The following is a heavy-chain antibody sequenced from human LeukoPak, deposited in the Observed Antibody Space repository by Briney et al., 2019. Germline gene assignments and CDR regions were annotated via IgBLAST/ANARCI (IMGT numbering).Heavy chain of an antibody. D-gene: IGHD7-27*01. CDR1: GFTFSSYG. CDR2: IVGDAGRT. V-gene: IGHV3-23*01. CDR3: VQDWAWGAFAY. Sequence: GGTLRLSCTASGFTFSSYGMNWVRQAPGKGLEWVSGIVGDAGRTYYADSVKGRFTIYRDNSKNTLYLQMDSLGAEDTAVYYCVQDWAWGAFAYWGQGTLVTVSS. J-gene: IGHJ4*02.